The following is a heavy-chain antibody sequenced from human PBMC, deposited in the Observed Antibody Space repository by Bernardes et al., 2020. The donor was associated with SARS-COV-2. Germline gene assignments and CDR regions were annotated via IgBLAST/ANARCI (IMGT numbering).Heavy chain of an antibody. J-gene: IGHJ5*02. D-gene: IGHD2-2*01. V-gene: IGHV4-34*01. CDR1: GLSITDYY. Sequence: SQTLSLTFAVSGLSITDYYWSWIRQSPGEGLDWIGEVNESGSTAYNPSLKTRVTISVDTSKNLFSLKVTPVTAADTAVYYCARGGSPRWGSTSCYSCDSGYWFHPWGQGTLVTVSS. CDR2: VNESGST. CDR3: ARGGSPRWGSTSCYSCDSGYWFHP.